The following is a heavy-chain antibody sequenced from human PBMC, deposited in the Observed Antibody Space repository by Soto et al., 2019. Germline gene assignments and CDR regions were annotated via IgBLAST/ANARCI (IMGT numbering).Heavy chain of an antibody. D-gene: IGHD1-26*01. V-gene: IGHV3-23*01. CDR2: ISGSGGST. Sequence: EVQLLESGGGLVQPGGSLRLSCAASGFTFSSYAMRWVRQAPGKGLEWVSAISGSGGSTYYADAVKGRFTISRDKSKNTLYLQMNSVRAEARDVYYCARRGSGSYYDYWGQGTLVTVSS. J-gene: IGHJ4*02. CDR1: GFTFSSYA. CDR3: ARRGSGSYYDY.